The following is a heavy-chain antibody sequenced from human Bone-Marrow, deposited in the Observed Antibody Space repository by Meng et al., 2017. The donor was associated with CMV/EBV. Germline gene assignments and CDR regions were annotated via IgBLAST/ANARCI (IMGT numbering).Heavy chain of an antibody. CDR2: ISAYNGNT. CDR3: ARDRTGDCSSTSCYNYYYYYGMDV. V-gene: IGHV1-18*01. Sequence: ASVKVSCKASGYTFTRFGISWVRQAPGQGLEWMGWISAYNGNTNYAQKLQGRVTITTDESTTTAYMELSSLRSEDTAVYYCARDRTGDCSSTSCYNYYYYYGMDVWGQGTTVTVSS. D-gene: IGHD2-2*02. CDR1: GYTFTRFG. J-gene: IGHJ6*02.